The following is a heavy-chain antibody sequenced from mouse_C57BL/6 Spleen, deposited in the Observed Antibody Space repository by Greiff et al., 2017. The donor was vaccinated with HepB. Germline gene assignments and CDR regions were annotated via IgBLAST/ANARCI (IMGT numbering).Heavy chain of an antibody. J-gene: IGHJ2*01. Sequence: EVQLVESGPGLVKPSQSLSLTCSVTGYSITSGYYWNWIRQFPGNKLEWMGYISYDGSNNYNPSLKNRISITRDTSKNQFFLKLNSVTTEDTATYYCARGPPYSNYSYYFDYWGQGTTLTVSS. CDR2: ISYDGSN. V-gene: IGHV3-6*01. D-gene: IGHD2-5*01. CDR3: ARGPPYSNYSYYFDY. CDR1: GYSITSGYY.